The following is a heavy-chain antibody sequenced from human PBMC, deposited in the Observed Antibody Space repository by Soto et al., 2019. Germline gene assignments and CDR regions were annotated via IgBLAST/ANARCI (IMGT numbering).Heavy chain of an antibody. CDR2: IYSGGST. V-gene: IGHV3-53*01. J-gene: IGHJ4*02. CDR1: GFTVSSNY. D-gene: IGHD3-22*01. Sequence: PGGSLRLSCAASGFTVSSNYMSWVRQAPGKGLEWVSVIYSGGSTYYADSVKGRFTISRDNSKNTLYLQMNSLRAEDTAVYYCARSKYDSSGYYYAVDYWGQGTLVTVSS. CDR3: ARSKYDSSGYYYAVDY.